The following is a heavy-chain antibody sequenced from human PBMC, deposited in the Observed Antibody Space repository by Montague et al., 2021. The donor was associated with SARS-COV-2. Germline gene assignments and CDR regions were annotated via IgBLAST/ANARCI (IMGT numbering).Heavy chain of an antibody. CDR1: GDSINSSRYY. CDR2: IYRSGSP. J-gene: IGHJ4*02. V-gene: IGHV4-39*07. D-gene: IGHD4-11*01. Sequence: SETLSLTCTVSGDSINSSRYYWGWIRQPAGKGLEWIGPIYRSGSPYYNPSLKSRVTISVDTSKNQFSMKLTSVTAPDTAVYYCARVVSTGGVTVRGAFDFWGQGTRVTVSS. CDR3: ARVVSTGGVTVRGAFDF.